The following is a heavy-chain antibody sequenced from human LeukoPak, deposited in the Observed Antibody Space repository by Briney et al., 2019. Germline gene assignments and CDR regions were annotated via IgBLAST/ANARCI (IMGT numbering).Heavy chain of an antibody. CDR2: IISSSSYI. CDR1: GFTFSSYS. J-gene: IGHJ4*02. V-gene: IGHV3-21*01. CDR3: ARDRLGYYGSGSYLFDY. Sequence: GGSLRLSCAASGFTFSSYSMNWVRQAPGKGLEWVSSIISSSSYIYYADSVKGRFTISRDNAKNSLYLQMNSLRAEDTAVYYCARDRLGYYGSGSYLFDYWGQGTLVTVSS. D-gene: IGHD3-10*01.